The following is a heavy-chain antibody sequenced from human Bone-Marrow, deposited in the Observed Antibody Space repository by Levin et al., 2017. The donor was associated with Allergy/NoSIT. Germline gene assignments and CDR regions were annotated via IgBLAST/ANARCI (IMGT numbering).Heavy chain of an antibody. CDR1: GFIFSNFG. V-gene: IGHV3-30*18. Sequence: SGGSLRLSCKATGFIFSNFGMHWVRQAPGKGLEWVASISHDGSNIYYSDSVRGRFAISRDNSKNTLDLQVNSLRREDTALYYCAKKQRLTFFDAWGQGTLVTVSS. D-gene: IGHD6-25*01. J-gene: IGHJ4*02. CDR2: ISHDGSNI. CDR3: AKKQRLTFFDA.